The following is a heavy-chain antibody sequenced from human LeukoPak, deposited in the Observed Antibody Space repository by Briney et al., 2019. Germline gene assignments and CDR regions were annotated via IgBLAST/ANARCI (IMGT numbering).Heavy chain of an antibody. V-gene: IGHV3-23*01. D-gene: IGHD2-2*01. J-gene: IGHJ4*02. Sequence: GGSLRLSCAASGFTFSSYAMSWVRQAPGKGLEWVSAISGSGGSTYYADSVKGRFTISRDNSKNTLCLQMNSLRAEDTAVYYCASLGYCSSTSCYAGRLDYWGQGTLVTVSS. CDR1: GFTFSSYA. CDR2: ISGSGGST. CDR3: ASLGYCSSTSCYAGRLDY.